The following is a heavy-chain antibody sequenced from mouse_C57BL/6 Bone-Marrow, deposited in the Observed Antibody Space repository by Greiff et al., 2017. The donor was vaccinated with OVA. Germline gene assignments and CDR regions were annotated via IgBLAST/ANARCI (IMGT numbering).Heavy chain of an antibody. D-gene: IGHD1-1*01. CDR2: ISNGGGST. J-gene: IGHJ2*01. V-gene: IGHV5-12*01. CDR1: GFTFSDYY. CDR3: ARPYYYGSSYVGY. Sequence: EVQVVESGGGLVQPGGSLKLSCAASGFTFSDYYMYWVRQTPEKRLEWVAYISNGGGSTYYPDTVKGRFTISRDNAKNTLYLQMSRLKSEDTAMYYCARPYYYGSSYVGYWGQGTTLTVSS.